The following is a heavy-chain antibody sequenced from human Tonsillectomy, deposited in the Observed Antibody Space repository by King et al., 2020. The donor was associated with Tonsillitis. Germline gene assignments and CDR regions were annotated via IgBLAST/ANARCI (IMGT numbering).Heavy chain of an antibody. CDR3: ASEGVPPGQWYYAL. Sequence: VQLVESGGGLVQPGGSLRLSCVASGFTFSRYSMHWVRQAPGKGLEYVSVISSEGGTTFYADSVKGRFIISRENSKNPLYLQMGNMRSDDMVVYHCASEGVPPGQWYYALWGRGTLFTVTS. D-gene: IGHD1-1*01. V-gene: IGHV3-64*07. CDR1: GFTFSRYS. J-gene: IGHJ2*01. CDR2: ISSEGGTT.